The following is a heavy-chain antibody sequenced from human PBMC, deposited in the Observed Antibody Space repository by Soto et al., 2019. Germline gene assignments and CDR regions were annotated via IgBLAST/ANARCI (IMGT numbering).Heavy chain of an antibody. CDR3: ARLRVPHDSLPYPYDAFDV. CDR1: AYTFTDYF. CDR2: INPDSGGS. Sequence: QVHLVQSGPEVRKPGASVKVSCKASAYTFTDYFIHWVRQAPGQGLESMAWINPDSGGSNYAEKLQGRVTMPRDTSISTAYMELSGLRSDDTAIYYCARLRVPHDSLPYPYDAFDVWGQGTLVTVSS. J-gene: IGHJ3*01. D-gene: IGHD3-22*01. V-gene: IGHV1-2*02.